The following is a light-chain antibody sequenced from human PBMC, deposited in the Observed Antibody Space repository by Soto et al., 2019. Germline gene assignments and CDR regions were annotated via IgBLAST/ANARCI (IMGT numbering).Light chain of an antibody. CDR2: GAS. CDR3: QQYGP. J-gene: IGKJ2*01. Sequence: EIVLTQSPGTLSLSPGERATLSCRASQSVSSSYLAWYQQKPGQAPRLLIYGASSRATGIPDRFSGSGSGTDFTLTISRLEPEDFAVYYCQQYGPFCQGTKLEIK. CDR1: QSVSSSY. V-gene: IGKV3-20*01.